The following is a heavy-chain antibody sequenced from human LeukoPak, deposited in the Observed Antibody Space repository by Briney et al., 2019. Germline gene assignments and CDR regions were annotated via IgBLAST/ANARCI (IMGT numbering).Heavy chain of an antibody. CDR3: ANLYNDYGDENFDY. D-gene: IGHD4-17*01. Sequence: GGSLRLSCAASGFIFSSYVMSWVRQAPGKGLEWVSAISGSGGSTYYADSVKGRFTISRDNSKNTLYLQMNSLRAEDTAVYYCANLYNDYGDENFDYWGQGTLVTVSS. J-gene: IGHJ4*02. CDR2: ISGSGGST. V-gene: IGHV3-23*01. CDR1: GFIFSSYV.